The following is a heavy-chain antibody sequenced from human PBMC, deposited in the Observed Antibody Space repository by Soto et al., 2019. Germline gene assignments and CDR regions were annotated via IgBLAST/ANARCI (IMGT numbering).Heavy chain of an antibody. J-gene: IGHJ5*02. D-gene: IGHD3-10*01. CDR1: GLSLGSNS. CDR2: ISNDGSIT. Sequence: GSLRLSCAASGLSLGSNSMSWVRQAPGERLQWISGISNDGSITFYVDSVRGRFTISRDTSRNTLYLQMDSLRVEDKALYFCAKWSGFGDAWGQGTLVTVSS. V-gene: IGHV3-23*01. CDR3: AKWSGFGDA.